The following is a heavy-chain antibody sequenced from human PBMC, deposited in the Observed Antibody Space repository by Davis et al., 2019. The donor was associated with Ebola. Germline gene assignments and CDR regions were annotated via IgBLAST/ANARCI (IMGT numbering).Heavy chain of an antibody. D-gene: IGHD5-12*01. J-gene: IGHJ5*02. CDR2: TYYSSKWYD. Sequence: HSQTLSLTCAISGDSVAGGSGGWNLIRQSPSRGLEWLGRTYYSSKWYDGYAESVKSRINISPDTAKNQFSLHLNSVTPDDTAVYYCASGWLRGGGVDPWGQGTLVTVSS. CDR3: ASGWLRGGGVDP. CDR1: GDSVAGGSGG. V-gene: IGHV6-1*01.